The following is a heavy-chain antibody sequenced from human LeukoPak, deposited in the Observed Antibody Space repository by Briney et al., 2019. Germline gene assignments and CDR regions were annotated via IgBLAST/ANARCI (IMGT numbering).Heavy chain of an antibody. V-gene: IGHV4-4*07. J-gene: IGHJ4*02. CDR3: AREYCATTICYPSGGYYDS. CDR2: VYPSGST. Sequence: SETLSLTRTVSGGSISSHYWSWIRQPAGKGLEYIGRVYPSGSTNDNPSLKGRVTMSVDTSKNQFSLRLNSVTAADTAVYYCAREYCATTICYPSGGYYDSWGQGTLVTVSS. CDR1: GGSISSHY. D-gene: IGHD2-2*01.